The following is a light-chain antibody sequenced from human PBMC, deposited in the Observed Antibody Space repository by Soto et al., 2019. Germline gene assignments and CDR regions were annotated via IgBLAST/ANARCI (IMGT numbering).Light chain of an antibody. CDR3: LQHNTYPLT. J-gene: IGKJ3*01. V-gene: IGKV1-17*01. CDR2: LAS. Sequence: IPLNQSPSSLSTSVGDRVTIPCQAIQDINTNLGWYQQRPGNAPKRLIYLASRLQRGVPSRFSGSGSGTEFTLTISRLQREDSETYFCLQHNTYPLTFGRGPRGYQ. CDR1: QDINTN.